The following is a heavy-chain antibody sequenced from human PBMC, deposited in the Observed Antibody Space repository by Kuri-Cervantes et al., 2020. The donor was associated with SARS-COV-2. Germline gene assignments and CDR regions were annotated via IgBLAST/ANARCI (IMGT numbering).Heavy chain of an antibody. CDR2: ISSSSSTI. CDR1: GFTFSSYS. Sequence: GGSLRLSCAASGFTFSSYSMNWVRQAPGKRLEWVSYISSSSSTIYYADSVKGRFTISRDNAKNSLYLQMNSLRAEDTAVYYCAREIEGFIGYCSSTSCPIDYWAREPWSPSPQ. CDR3: AREIEGFIGYCSSTSCPIDY. J-gene: IGHJ4*02. D-gene: IGHD2-2*01. V-gene: IGHV3-48*01.